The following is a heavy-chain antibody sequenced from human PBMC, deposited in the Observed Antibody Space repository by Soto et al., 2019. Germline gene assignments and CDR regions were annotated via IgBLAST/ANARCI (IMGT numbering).Heavy chain of an antibody. Sequence: ASVKVSCKASGYTFTDYGISWVRQAPGQRLEWMGWISGYNGNTKYSQNFQGRITMTTDTSTSTAYMEMRSLRSDDTAVYYCATRSPAFDYWGQGTLVTVSS. CDR1: GYTFTDYG. CDR3: ATRSPAFDY. J-gene: IGHJ4*02. CDR2: ISGYNGNT. V-gene: IGHV1-18*01.